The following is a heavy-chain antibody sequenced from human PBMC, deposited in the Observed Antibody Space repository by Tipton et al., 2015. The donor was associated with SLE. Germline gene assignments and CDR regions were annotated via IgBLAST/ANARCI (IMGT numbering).Heavy chain of an antibody. CDR2: IDPSDSYT. Sequence: QLVQSGAEVKKPGESLRISCKGSGYSFTSYWISWVRQMPGKGLEWMGRIDPSDSYTNYSPSFQGHVTISADKSISTAYLQRSSLKASDTAMYYCARHGVYDSSGYYPLGYWGQGTLVTVSS. V-gene: IGHV5-10-1*01. CDR1: GYSFTSYW. J-gene: IGHJ4*02. D-gene: IGHD3-22*01. CDR3: ARHGVYDSSGYYPLGY.